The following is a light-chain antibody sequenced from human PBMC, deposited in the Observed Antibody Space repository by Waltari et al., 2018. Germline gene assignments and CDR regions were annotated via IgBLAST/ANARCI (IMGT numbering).Light chain of an antibody. Sequence: QTVVTQEPSLSVSPGGTVTLTCALSYASLSPTSYAPWYQQTPGQAPRTLVYKANARSSGVPDRFSGSILGNTAALTITGAQADDESDYYCALYMGSGIWVFGGGTRLTVI. CDR1: YASLSPTSY. J-gene: IGLJ3*02. CDR2: KAN. CDR3: ALYMGSGIWV. V-gene: IGLV8-61*01.